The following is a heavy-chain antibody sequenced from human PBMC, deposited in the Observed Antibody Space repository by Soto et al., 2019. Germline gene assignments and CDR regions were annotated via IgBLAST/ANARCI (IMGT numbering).Heavy chain of an antibody. V-gene: IGHV4-59*01. J-gene: IGHJ4*02. CDR1: GSITSDY. CDR2: VYYGGST. Sequence: QVQLQESGPGLVKPSETLSLTCTVSGSITSDYWIWIRQSPGKGLEWIGHVYYGGSTNYNPSLQSRVTISVGTSNNQFSLKLTSLTAADTAVYFCARTRDYSSSGFFDYWGQGTLVTVSS. D-gene: IGHD3-10*01. CDR3: ARTRDYSSSGFFDY.